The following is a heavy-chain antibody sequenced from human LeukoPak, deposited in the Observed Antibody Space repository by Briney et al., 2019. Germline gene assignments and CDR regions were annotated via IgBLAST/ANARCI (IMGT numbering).Heavy chain of an antibody. CDR2: IKQDGSEK. Sequence: GGSLRLSCAASGFTFDDYDMSWVRQAPGKGLEWLANIKQDGSEKYYVDSVEGRFTISRENSKNTLYLQINNLRAEETAIYYCAKSNYFDSSGTDAFDMWGQGTLVTVSS. J-gene: IGHJ3*02. CDR1: GFTFDDYD. CDR3: AKSNYFDSSGTDAFDM. D-gene: IGHD3-22*01. V-gene: IGHV3-7*03.